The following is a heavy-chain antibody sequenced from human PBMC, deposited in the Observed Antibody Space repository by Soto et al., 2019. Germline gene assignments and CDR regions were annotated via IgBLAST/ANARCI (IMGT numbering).Heavy chain of an antibody. CDR3: ARESDSSGYYVDY. Sequence: SETLSLTCAVYGGSFSGYYWSWIRQPPGKGLEWIGEINHSGSTNYNPSLKSRVTISVDTSKNQFSLKLSSVTAADTAVYYCARESDSSGYYVDYWGQGTQVTVTS. CDR1: GGSFSGYY. D-gene: IGHD3-22*01. CDR2: INHSGST. J-gene: IGHJ4*02. V-gene: IGHV4-34*01.